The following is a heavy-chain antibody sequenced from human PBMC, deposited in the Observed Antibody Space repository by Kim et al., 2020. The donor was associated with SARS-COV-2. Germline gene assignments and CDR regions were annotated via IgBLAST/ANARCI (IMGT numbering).Heavy chain of an antibody. CDR3: AKDPDYGGNSAYFDY. CDR2: ISYDGSNK. J-gene: IGHJ4*02. CDR1: GFTFSSYG. Sequence: GGSLRLSCAASGFTFSSYGMHWVRQAPGKGLEWVAVISYDGSNKYYADSVKGRFTISRDNSKNTLYLQMNSLRAEDTAVYYCAKDPDYGGNSAYFDYWGQGTLVTVSS. D-gene: IGHD4-17*01. V-gene: IGHV3-30*18.